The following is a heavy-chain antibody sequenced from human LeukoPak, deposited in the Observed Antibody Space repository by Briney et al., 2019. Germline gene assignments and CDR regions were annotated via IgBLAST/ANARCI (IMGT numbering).Heavy chain of an antibody. CDR1: GYTLTELS. D-gene: IGHD6-6*01. Sequence: GASVKVSCKVSGYTLTELSMHWVRQAPGKGLEWMGRVDPEDGETIYAEKFQGRVTITADTSTDTAYMELSSLRSEDTAVYYCATWRQLDTSHDYWGQGTLVTVSS. V-gene: IGHV1-24*01. CDR3: ATWRQLDTSHDY. CDR2: VDPEDGET. J-gene: IGHJ4*02.